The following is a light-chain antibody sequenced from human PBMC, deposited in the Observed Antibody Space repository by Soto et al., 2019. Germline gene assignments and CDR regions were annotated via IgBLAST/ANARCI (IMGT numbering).Light chain of an antibody. Sequence: VLTQSPATLSLSPGERSTLSGRASQSVGSSSLGWYQQKPGQAPRLVIFDISNRATGIPDRFSGSGSGTDCTLTISRLEPEDFAVYYCLQYGSSPAWTFGQGTKVDIK. CDR1: QSVGSSS. J-gene: IGKJ1*01. V-gene: IGKV3-20*01. CDR2: DIS. CDR3: LQYGSSPAWT.